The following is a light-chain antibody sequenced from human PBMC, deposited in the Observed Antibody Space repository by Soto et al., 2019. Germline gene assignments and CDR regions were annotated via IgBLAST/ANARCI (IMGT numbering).Light chain of an antibody. CDR2: TND. CDR3: AAWDDSLNAYV. V-gene: IGLV1-44*01. CDR1: RSNIGSNS. J-gene: IGLJ1*01. Sequence: QSVLTQPPSASGTPGQRVTISCSGSRSNIGSNSVNWYRQLPGTAPKLLIYTNDQRPAGVPDRFSGSKSATSASLAISGLQSEDEADYYCAAWDDSLNAYVFGTGTKVTVL.